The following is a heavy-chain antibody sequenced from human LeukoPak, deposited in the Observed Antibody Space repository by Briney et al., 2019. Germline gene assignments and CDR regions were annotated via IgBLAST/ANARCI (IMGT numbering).Heavy chain of an antibody. CDR1: GFTFSSYG. J-gene: IGHJ6*03. V-gene: IGHV3-30*02. CDR3: AKDLYDFWSGYSVDYMDV. D-gene: IGHD3-3*01. CDR2: IRYDGSNK. Sequence: PGGSLRLSCAASGFTFSSYGMRWVRQAPGKGLEWVAFIRYDGSNKYYADSVKGRFTISRDNSKNTLYLQMNSLRAEDTAVYYCAKDLYDFWSGYSVDYMDVWGKGTTVTVSS.